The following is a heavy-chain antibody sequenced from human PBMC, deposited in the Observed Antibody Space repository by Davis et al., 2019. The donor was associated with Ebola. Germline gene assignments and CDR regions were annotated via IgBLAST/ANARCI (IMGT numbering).Heavy chain of an antibody. V-gene: IGHV3-53*01. Sequence: GESLKISCAASGFIVSDKYMGWVRQAPGKGLEWVSVIYRDERTYYADSVKGRFTVSRDNSENMLYLQMSTLRAEDTAVYYCARHVNGDFWYFDLWGRGTRVTVSS. CDR1: GFIVSDKY. D-gene: IGHD4-17*01. CDR2: IYRDERT. J-gene: IGHJ2*01. CDR3: ARHVNGDFWYFDL.